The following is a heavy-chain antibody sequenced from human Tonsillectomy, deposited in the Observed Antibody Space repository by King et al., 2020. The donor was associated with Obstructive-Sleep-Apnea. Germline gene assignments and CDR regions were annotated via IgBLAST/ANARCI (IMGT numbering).Heavy chain of an antibody. CDR3: AKDFAGGIIDS. Sequence: GGLVQPGGSLILSCAASGFMFSTYAMNWVRQTPGKGLEWVSGISGGGGSTNYADSVKGRFTISRDNSNNTLFLQMNDLRAEDTAIYYCAKDFAGGIIDSWGQGTLVTVSS. CDR2: ISGGGGST. D-gene: IGHD3-16*01. J-gene: IGHJ4*02. CDR1: GFMFSTYA. V-gene: IGHV3-23*01.